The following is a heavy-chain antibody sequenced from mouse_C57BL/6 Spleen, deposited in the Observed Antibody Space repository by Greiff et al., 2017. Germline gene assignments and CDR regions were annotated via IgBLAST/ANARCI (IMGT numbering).Heavy chain of an antibody. Sequence: EVQRVESGGGLVKPGGSLKLSCAASGFTFSDYGMHWVRQAPEKGLEWVAYISSGSSTIYYADTVKGRFTISRDNAKNTPFLQMTSLRSEDTAMYYCAREKIYRNYRYYAMDYWGQGTSVTVSS. V-gene: IGHV5-17*01. D-gene: IGHD2-5*01. CDR3: AREKIYRNYRYYAMDY. CDR2: ISSGSSTI. CDR1: GFTFSDYG. J-gene: IGHJ4*01.